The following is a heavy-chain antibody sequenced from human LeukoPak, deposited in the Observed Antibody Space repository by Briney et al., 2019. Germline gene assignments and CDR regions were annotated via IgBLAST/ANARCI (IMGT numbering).Heavy chain of an antibody. D-gene: IGHD3-16*02. CDR3: AKDGVVITFGGVIVIPFDY. Sequence: GGSLRLSCAASGFTSSSYAMSWVRQAPGKGLEWVSAISGSGGSTYYADSVKGRFTISRDNSKNTLYLQMNSLRAEDTAVYYCAKDGVVITFGGVIVIPFDYWGQGTLVTVSS. J-gene: IGHJ4*02. CDR1: GFTSSSYA. V-gene: IGHV3-23*01. CDR2: ISGSGGST.